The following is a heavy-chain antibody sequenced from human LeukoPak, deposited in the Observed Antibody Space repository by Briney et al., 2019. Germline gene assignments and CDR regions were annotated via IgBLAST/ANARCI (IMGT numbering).Heavy chain of an antibody. CDR1: GYSITSSSW. D-gene: IGHD3-10*01. CDR2: IYHSGTT. CDR3: ARKENVYYYFDY. V-gene: IGHV4-28*01. J-gene: IGHJ4*02. Sequence: PSDTLSLTCAVSGYSITSSSWWSWIRQPPGKGLEWIGYIYHSGTTYYNPSLQSRVTMSVDTSKNQFSLKLSPVTAVDTAVYYCARKENVYYYFDYWGQGTLVTVSS.